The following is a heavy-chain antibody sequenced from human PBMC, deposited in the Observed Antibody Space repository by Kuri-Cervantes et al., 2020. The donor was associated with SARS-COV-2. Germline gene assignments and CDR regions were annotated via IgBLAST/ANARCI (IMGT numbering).Heavy chain of an antibody. CDR3: AKDYSVLRFLGGRGGFDY. D-gene: IGHD3-3*01. Sequence: GGSLRLSCAASGFTFSSYAMHWVRQAPGKGLEYVSAISSNGGSTYYADSVKGRFTISRDNSKNTLYLQMGSLRAEDMAVYYCAKDYSVLRFLGGRGGFDYWGQGTLVTVSS. CDR1: GFTFSSYA. J-gene: IGHJ4*02. CDR2: ISSNGGST. V-gene: IGHV3-64*02.